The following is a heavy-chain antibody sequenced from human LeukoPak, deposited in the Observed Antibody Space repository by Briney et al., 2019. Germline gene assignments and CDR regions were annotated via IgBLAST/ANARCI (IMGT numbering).Heavy chain of an antibody. Sequence: GASVKVSCKASGYTFTSYDINWVRQATGQGLEWMGWMNPNSGNTGYAQKFQGRVTMTRNTSISTAYMELSSLRSEDTAVYYCASLSTYGDYVFDYWGQGTLVTVSS. CDR1: GYTFTSYD. J-gene: IGHJ4*02. V-gene: IGHV1-8*01. CDR3: ASLSTYGDYVFDY. D-gene: IGHD4-17*01. CDR2: MNPNSGNT.